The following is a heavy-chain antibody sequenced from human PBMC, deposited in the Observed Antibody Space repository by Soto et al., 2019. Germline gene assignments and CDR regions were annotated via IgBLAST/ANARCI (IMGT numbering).Heavy chain of an antibody. Sequence: GGSLRLSCAASGFTFSSYAMHWVRQAPGKGLEWVAVISYDGSNKYYADSVKGRFTISRDNSKNTLYLQMNSLRAEDTAVYYCAKDQPVVVVAANDYYYYMDVWGKGTTVTVSS. CDR3: AKDQPVVVVAANDYYYYMDV. CDR1: GFTFSSYA. CDR2: ISYDGSNK. D-gene: IGHD2-15*01. V-gene: IGHV3-30-3*01. J-gene: IGHJ6*03.